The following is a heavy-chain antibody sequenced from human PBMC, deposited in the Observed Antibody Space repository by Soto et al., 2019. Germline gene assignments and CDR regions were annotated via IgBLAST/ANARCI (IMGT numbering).Heavy chain of an antibody. D-gene: IGHD6-19*01. CDR1: GFTFSSYW. J-gene: IGHJ5*02. CDR3: AREMAAQWLAAGWFDP. Sequence: PGGSLRLSCAASGFTFSSYWMSWVRQAPGKGLEWVANIKQDGSEKYYVDSVKGRFTISRDNAKNSLYLQMNSLRAEDTAVYYCAREMAAQWLAAGWFDPWGQGTLVTVSS. V-gene: IGHV3-7*01. CDR2: IKQDGSEK.